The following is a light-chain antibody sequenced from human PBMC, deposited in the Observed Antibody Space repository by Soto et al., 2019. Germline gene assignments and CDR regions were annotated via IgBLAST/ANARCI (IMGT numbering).Light chain of an antibody. J-gene: IGKJ5*01. CDR3: QKSYSTPST. V-gene: IGKV1-39*01. CDR1: QSISSY. CDR2: AAS. Sequence: DIQMTQSPSYLSASVCDSVTSTCRASQSISSYLNWYQQKPGKAPKLLIYAASSLQSGVPSRFSGSGSGTDFTLTISSLQPEDFATYYCQKSYSTPSTFGQGTRLEIK.